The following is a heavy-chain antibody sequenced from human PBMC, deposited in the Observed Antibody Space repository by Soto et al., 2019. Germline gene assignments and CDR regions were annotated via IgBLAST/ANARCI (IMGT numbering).Heavy chain of an antibody. CDR2: ISAYNGNT. CDR1: GYTFTSYG. CDR3: AREIDLGYSSGWNSPDWLLLPHNWFDP. V-gene: IGHV1-18*01. D-gene: IGHD6-19*01. Sequence: KTLGASVKVSCKASGYTFTSYGISWVRQAPGQGLEWMGWISAYNGNTNYAQKLQGRVTMTTDTSTSTAYMELRSLRSDDTAVYYCAREIDLGYSSGWNSPDWLLLPHNWFDPWGQGTLVTVSS. J-gene: IGHJ5*02.